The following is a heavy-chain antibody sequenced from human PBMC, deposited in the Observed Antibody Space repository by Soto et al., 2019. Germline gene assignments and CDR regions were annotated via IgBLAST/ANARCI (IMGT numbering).Heavy chain of an antibody. D-gene: IGHD6-13*01. CDR2: ISSSSSTI. V-gene: IGHV3-48*01. CDR3: ARHPERIAEIGWFDP. CDR1: GFTISSYS. J-gene: IGHJ5*02. Sequence: PWGSLRLSCAASGFTISSYSMNWVRQAPGKGLEWVSYISSSSSTIYYADSVKGRFTISRDNAKNSLYLQMNSLRAEDTAVYYCARHPERIAEIGWFDPWGQGTLVTVS.